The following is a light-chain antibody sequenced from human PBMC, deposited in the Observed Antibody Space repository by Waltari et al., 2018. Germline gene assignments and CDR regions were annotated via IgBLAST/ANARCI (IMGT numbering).Light chain of an antibody. CDR1: RRVGANF. V-gene: IGKV3-20*01. CDR3: HQYDQTPWT. CDR2: GTS. J-gene: IGKJ1*01. Sequence: EVVLTQSPVTLSLSPGETATLSCRARRRVGANFLAWYHQGPGQSPRLLIYGTSTRAVGIPDRFNGGGSGTDFTLIINRLEPEDLGQYCCHQYDQTPWTFGQGTTVE.